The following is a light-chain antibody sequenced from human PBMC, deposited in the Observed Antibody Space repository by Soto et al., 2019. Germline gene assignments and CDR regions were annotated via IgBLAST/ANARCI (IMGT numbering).Light chain of an antibody. J-gene: IGLJ1*01. CDR1: SSNIGAGYD. CDR3: QSYDSSLSGLDV. CDR2: GNS. V-gene: IGLV1-40*01. Sequence: QSVLTQPPSVSGAPGQRVTISCTGSSSNIGAGYDVHWYQQLPGTDPKLLIYGNSNRPSGVPDRFSGSKSGTSASLAITGLQAEDEADYYCQSYDSSLSGLDVFGTGTKVTVL.